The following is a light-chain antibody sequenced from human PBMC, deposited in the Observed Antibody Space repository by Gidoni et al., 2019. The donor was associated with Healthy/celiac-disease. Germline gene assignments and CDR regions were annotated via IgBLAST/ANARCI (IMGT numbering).Light chain of an antibody. V-gene: IGKV1-5*03. CDR1: QSISSR. CDR2: KAS. Sequence: DIQMTQSPSTLSASVGDSVTITCRASQSISSRLAWYQQKPGKAPKLLIYKASSLESGVPSRFSGRGSGTEFTLTISSLQPDDFATYYCQQYNSYLYTFGQGTKLEIK. J-gene: IGKJ2*01. CDR3: QQYNSYLYT.